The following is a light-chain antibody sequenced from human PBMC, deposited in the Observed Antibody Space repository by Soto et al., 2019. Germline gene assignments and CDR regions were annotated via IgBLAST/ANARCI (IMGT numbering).Light chain of an antibody. CDR3: HQYNNWPRT. CDR2: GAS. Sequence: EIVMTQSPGTLSVSPGERATLSCRASQSVRSNLAWYQQKPGQAPRLLIYGASTRATGIPARFSGSRSVTEFTLTISSLKSEDFAVYYCHQYNNWPRTFGQGTKVEIK. CDR1: QSVRSN. V-gene: IGKV3-15*01. J-gene: IGKJ1*01.